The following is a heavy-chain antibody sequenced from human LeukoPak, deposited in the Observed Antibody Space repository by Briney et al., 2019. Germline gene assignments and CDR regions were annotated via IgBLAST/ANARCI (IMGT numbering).Heavy chain of an antibody. J-gene: IGHJ5*02. D-gene: IGHD1-7*01. CDR3: ARRTSANWFDP. Sequence: GESLNPSCKGSGYSFTSYWIGWVRQMPGKGLEWMGIIYPGDSDTRYSPSFQGQVTISADKSISTAYLQWSSLKASDTAIYFCARRTSANWFDPWGQGTLVTVSS. CDR1: GYSFTSYW. V-gene: IGHV5-51*01. CDR2: IYPGDSDT.